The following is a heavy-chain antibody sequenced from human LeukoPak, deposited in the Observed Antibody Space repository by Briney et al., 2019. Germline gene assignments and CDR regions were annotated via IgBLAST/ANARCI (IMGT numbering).Heavy chain of an antibody. D-gene: IGHD5-12*01. Sequence: RSETLSFTCTVSGYSISSGYYWGWIRQPPGKGLEWFGSIYHSGSTYYNPSLKSRVTISVDTSKNQFSLKLSSVTAADTAVYYCARDGYSGYAHMDVWGKGTTVTVSS. CDR1: GYSISSGYY. V-gene: IGHV4-38-2*02. CDR3: ARDGYSGYAHMDV. CDR2: IYHSGST. J-gene: IGHJ6*03.